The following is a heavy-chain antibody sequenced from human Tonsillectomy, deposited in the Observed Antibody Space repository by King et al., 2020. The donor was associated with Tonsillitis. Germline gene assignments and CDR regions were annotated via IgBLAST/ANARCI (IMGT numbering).Heavy chain of an antibody. CDR2: ISGSGGST. V-gene: IGHV3-23*04. J-gene: IGHJ6*02. Sequence: VQLVESGGGLVQPGGSLRLSCAASGFTFSSYGMSWVRQAPGKGLEWVSAISGSGGSTYYADSVKGRFTISRDNSKNMVYLQMNSLRAEDTAVYYCAKDLAGQFLVDGMDAWGQGTTVTVSS. D-gene: IGHD6-19*01. CDR3: AKDLAGQFLVDGMDA. CDR1: GFTFSSYG.